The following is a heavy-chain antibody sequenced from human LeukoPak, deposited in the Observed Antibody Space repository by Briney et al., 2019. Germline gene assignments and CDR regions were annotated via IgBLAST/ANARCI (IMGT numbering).Heavy chain of an antibody. D-gene: IGHD5-24*01. J-gene: IGHJ4*02. Sequence: GGSLRLSCAASGFTVSSNYMSWVRQAPGKGLEWVSVIYSGGSTYYADSVKGRFTISRDNSKNTLYLQMNSLRAEDTAVYYCARGRRDGYNYVNNFDYWGQGTLVTVSS. V-gene: IGHV3-66*02. CDR1: GFTVSSNY. CDR3: ARGRRDGYNYVNNFDY. CDR2: IYSGGST.